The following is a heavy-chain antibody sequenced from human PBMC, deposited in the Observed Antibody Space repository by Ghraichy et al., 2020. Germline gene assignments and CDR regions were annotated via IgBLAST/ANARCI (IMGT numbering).Heavy chain of an antibody. CDR2: INPNSGGT. CDR1: GYTFTGYY. Sequence: ASVKVSCKASGYTFTGYYMHWVRQAPGQGLEWMGWINPNSGGTNYAQKFQGRVTMTRDTSISTAYMELSRLRSDDTAVYYCARVKGVAGKYSGFDYWGQGTLVTVSS. D-gene: IGHD6-19*01. V-gene: IGHV1-2*02. CDR3: ARVKGVAGKYSGFDY. J-gene: IGHJ4*02.